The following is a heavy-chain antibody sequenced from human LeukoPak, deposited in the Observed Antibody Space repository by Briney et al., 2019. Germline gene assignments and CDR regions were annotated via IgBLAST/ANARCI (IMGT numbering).Heavy chain of an antibody. CDR3: ARRNLYCTNGVCPFDY. Sequence: PSETLSLTCSVSGGSISSYYWSWIRQPPGKGLEWIGYINYSGSTNYNPSLKSRVTISVDTSKNQSSLKLSSVTAADTAVYYCARRNLYCTNGVCPFDYWGQGTLVTVSS. V-gene: IGHV4-59*08. D-gene: IGHD2-8*01. CDR1: GGSISSYY. J-gene: IGHJ4*02. CDR2: INYSGST.